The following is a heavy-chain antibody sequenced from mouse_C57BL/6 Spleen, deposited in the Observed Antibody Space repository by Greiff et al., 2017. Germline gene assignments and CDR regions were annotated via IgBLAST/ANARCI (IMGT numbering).Heavy chain of an antibody. CDR2: IYPGDGDT. CDR1: GYAFSSSW. D-gene: IGHD1-1*01. J-gene: IGHJ2*01. V-gene: IGHV1-82*01. Sequence: VQLQQSGPELVKPGASVKISCKASGYAFSSSWMNWVKQRPGKGLEWIGRIYPGDGDTNYNGKFKGKATLTADKSSSTAYMQLSRLTSEDSAVYFCARDGTTVPAGFDYWGQGTTLTVSS. CDR3: ARDGTTVPAGFDY.